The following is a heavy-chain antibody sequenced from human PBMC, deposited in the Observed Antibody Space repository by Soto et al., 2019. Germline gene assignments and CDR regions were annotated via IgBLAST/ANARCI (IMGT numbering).Heavy chain of an antibody. CDR3: ARIGEPTLRYYFDY. Sequence: GASVKVSCKASGYSFITYDINWVRQAAGQGLEWMGWMNPTSGRTGCAQKFQGRLTMTMDTSSSTAYMELSSLTPEDTAVYSCARIGEPTLRYYFDYWGQGTLVTVSS. V-gene: IGHV1-8*01. CDR1: GYSFITYD. CDR2: MNPTSGRT. D-gene: IGHD3-10*01. J-gene: IGHJ4*02.